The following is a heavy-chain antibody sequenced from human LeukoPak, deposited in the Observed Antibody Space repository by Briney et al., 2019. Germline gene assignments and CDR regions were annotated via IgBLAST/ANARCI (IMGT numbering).Heavy chain of an antibody. CDR3: AREIRSSGYPSGIHAFDI. D-gene: IGHD3-22*01. Sequence: PGGSLRLSCAASGFTFSSYAMSWVRQAPGKGLEWVSAISGSGGSTYYADSVKGRFTISRDNSKNTLYLQMNSLRAEDTAVYYCAREIRSSGYPSGIHAFDIWGQGTMVTVSS. CDR2: ISGSGGST. J-gene: IGHJ3*02. V-gene: IGHV3-23*01. CDR1: GFTFSSYA.